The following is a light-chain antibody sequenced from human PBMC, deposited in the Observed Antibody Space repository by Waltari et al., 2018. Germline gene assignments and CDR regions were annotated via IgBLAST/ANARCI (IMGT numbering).Light chain of an antibody. V-gene: IGLV1-40*01. CDR3: QSYDSSLSGKV. CDR1: SANIRAGYY. CDR2: GKS. J-gene: IGLJ2*01. Sequence: SVLTQPPSVSGAPGQGVTISGPGNSANIRAGYYVHWYQQFPGTAPKLLLYGKSNRPSGVPDRFSGSKSGTSASLAITGLQPEDEADYYCQSYDSSLSGKVFGGGTKLTVL.